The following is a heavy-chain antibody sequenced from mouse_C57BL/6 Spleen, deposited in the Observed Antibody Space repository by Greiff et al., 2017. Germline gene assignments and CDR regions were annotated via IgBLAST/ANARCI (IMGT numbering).Heavy chain of an antibody. D-gene: IGHD2-1*01. CDR1: GFTFSDYG. V-gene: IGHV5-17*01. CDR2: ISSGSSTI. J-gene: IGHJ3*01. CDR3: AKQYGNYLAWFAY. Sequence: DVMLVESGGGLVKPGGSLKLSCAASGFTFSDYGMHWVRQAPEKGLEWVAYISSGSSTIYYADTVKGRFTISRDNAKNTLFLQMTSLRSEDTAMYYCAKQYGNYLAWFAYWGQGTLVTVSA.